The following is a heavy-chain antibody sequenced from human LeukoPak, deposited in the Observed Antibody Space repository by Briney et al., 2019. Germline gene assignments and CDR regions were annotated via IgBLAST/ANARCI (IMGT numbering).Heavy chain of an antibody. CDR3: VNDLTITFGGVSGDFGY. V-gene: IGHV3-64D*09. CDR2: ISSSGGYT. Sequence: GGSLRLSPSASGFTFSNYAMHWVRQAPGKGLEYVSAISSSGGYTYYADSVKGRFTISRDNSKNMLYLQMTSLRAEDTAVYYCVNDLTITFGGVSGDFGYWGQGTLVTVSS. J-gene: IGHJ4*02. CDR1: GFTFSNYA. D-gene: IGHD3-16*01.